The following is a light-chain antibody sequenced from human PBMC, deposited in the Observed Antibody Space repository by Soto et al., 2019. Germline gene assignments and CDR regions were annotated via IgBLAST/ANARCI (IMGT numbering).Light chain of an antibody. Sequence: EIVLTQSPATLSLSPGERASLSCRASQSVRSYLVWYQQKPGQAPRLLIYGASRRATGFPARFSGSGSGTDFTLTISSLQSEDFAVYYCQQYDNWPWTFGQGTKVDI. CDR2: GAS. J-gene: IGKJ1*01. CDR1: QSVRSY. CDR3: QQYDNWPWT. V-gene: IGKV3-15*01.